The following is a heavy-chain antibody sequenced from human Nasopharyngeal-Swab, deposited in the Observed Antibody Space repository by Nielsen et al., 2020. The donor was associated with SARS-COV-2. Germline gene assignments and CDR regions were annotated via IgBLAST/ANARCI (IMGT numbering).Heavy chain of an antibody. CDR3: ASSGIAAADI. D-gene: IGHD6-13*01. Sequence: GESLKISCAASGFTVSSNYMSWVRQAPGKGLEWVSVIYSGGSTYYADSVKGRFTISRHNSKNTLYLQMNSLRAEDTAVYYCASSGIAAADIWGQGRMVAVSS. V-gene: IGHV3-53*04. CDR2: IYSGGST. CDR1: GFTVSSNY. J-gene: IGHJ3*02.